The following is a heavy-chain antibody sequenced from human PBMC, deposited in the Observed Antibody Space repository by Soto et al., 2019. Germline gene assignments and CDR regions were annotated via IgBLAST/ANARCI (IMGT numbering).Heavy chain of an antibody. V-gene: IGHV1-69*10. CDR1: GDTFSSYA. J-gene: IGHJ4*02. D-gene: IGHD3-22*01. CDR2: IIPILGTP. CDR3: ARGRSRYDRSGYYRPDY. Sequence: ASVKVSCKASGDTFSSYAISWVRQAPGQGLEWMGGIIPILGTPNYAQKFQGRVTITADKSTSTAYMELSSLRSEDTAVYYCARGRSRYDRSGYYRPDYWGQGTLVTVSS.